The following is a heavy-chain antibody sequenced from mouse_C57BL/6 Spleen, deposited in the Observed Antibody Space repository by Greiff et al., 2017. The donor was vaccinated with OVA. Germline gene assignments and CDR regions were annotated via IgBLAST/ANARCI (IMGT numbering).Heavy chain of an antibody. CDR3: ARCSYYYGSLYYFDY. CDR2: INPYNGGT. CDR1: GYTFTDYY. Sequence: EVQGVESGPVLVKPGASVKMSCKASGYTFTDYYMNWVKQSHGKSLEWIGVINPYNGGTSYNQKFKGKATLTVDKSSSTAYMELNSLTSEDSAVYYCARCSYYYGSLYYFDYWGQGTTLTVSS. V-gene: IGHV1-19*01. J-gene: IGHJ2*01. D-gene: IGHD1-1*01.